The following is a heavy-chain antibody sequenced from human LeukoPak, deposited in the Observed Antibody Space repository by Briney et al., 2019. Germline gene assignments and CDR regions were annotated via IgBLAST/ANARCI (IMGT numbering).Heavy chain of an antibody. CDR2: IYRGGST. V-gene: IGHV3-66*01. D-gene: IGHD1-7*01. CDR3: AREELAPNYYGMDV. J-gene: IGHJ6*02. CDR1: GFTVSSNY. Sequence: GGSLRLSCAASGFTVSSNYMSWVRQAPGKGLEWVSVIYRGGSTYYADSAKGRFTISRDNSKNSLYLQMNGLRAEDTAVYYCAREELAPNYYGMDVWGQGTTVTVSS.